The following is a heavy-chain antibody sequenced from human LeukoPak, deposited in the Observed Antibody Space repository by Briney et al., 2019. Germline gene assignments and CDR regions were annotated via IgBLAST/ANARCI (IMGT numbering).Heavy chain of an antibody. Sequence: PSETLSLTCTVSGGSISSSSYYWGWIRQPPGKGLEWIGSIYYSGSTYYNPSLKSRVTISVDTSKNQFSLKLSSVTAADTAVYYCARGTELSFQLLWFGELTSGGFDYWGQGTLVTVSS. CDR2: IYYSGST. V-gene: IGHV4-39*07. CDR3: ARGTELSFQLLWFGELTSGGFDY. J-gene: IGHJ4*02. CDR1: GGSISSSSYY. D-gene: IGHD3-10*01.